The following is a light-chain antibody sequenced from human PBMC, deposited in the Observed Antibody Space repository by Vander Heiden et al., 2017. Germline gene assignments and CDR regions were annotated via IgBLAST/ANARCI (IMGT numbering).Light chain of an antibody. CDR2: LGS. J-gene: IGKJ1*01. Sequence: DIVMSQSPLSLPVTPGEPASISCRSSQSVLHSKGYDDLDCDLQKPEQSPLLPCYLGSNLCSGVPDRGSGSGSGTDITLKTSRVEAEDVWVYYCVHALQTAWTFGQGTKVEIK. CDR3: VHALQTAWT. CDR1: QSVLHSKGYDD. V-gene: IGKV2-28*01.